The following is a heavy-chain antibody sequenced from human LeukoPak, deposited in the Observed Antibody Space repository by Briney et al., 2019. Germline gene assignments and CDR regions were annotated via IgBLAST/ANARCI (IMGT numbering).Heavy chain of an antibody. J-gene: IGHJ4*02. CDR2: ISWNSGSI. CDR3: AALDSGNYYGDY. D-gene: IGHD1-26*01. CDR1: GFTFDNYA. V-gene: IGHV3-9*01. Sequence: GGSLRLSCAASGFTFDNYAMHWVRQAPGQGLEWVSGISWNSGSIGYADSVKGRFTISRDNAKNSLYLQMNSLRPEDTALYYCAALDSGNYYGDYWGQATLVTVSS.